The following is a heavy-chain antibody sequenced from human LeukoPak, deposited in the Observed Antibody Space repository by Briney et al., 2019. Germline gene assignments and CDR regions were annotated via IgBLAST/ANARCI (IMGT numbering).Heavy chain of an antibody. J-gene: IGHJ4*02. D-gene: IGHD6-19*01. CDR1: GGSISSYY. CDR2: VYYSGST. Sequence: ASETLSLTCTVSGGSISSYYWSWIRQPPGKGLEWIGYVYYSGSTNYNPSLKSRVTISVDTSKNQFSLKLSSVTAADTAVYHCARGTGTAVYWGQGTLVTVSS. V-gene: IGHV4-59*01. CDR3: ARGTGTAVY.